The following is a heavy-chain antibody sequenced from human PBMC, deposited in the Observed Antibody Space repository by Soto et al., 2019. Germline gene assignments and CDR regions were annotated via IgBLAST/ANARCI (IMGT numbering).Heavy chain of an antibody. J-gene: IGHJ3*02. CDR3: ARDRGFTIVGVVIQPDAFDI. D-gene: IGHD3-3*01. CDR1: GGSFSGHS. Sequence: PSETLSLTCAVYGGSFSGHSWTWIRQSPGKGLEWIGDINHSGRVNYSPSLKSRVTISLDTSKNQFSLKLSAVTAADTAVYYCARDRGFTIVGVVIQPDAFDIWGQGTMVTVSS. V-gene: IGHV4-34*01. CDR2: INHSGRV.